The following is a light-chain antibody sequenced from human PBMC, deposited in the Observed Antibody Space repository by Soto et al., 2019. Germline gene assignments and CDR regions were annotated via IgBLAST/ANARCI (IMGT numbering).Light chain of an antibody. CDR3: QHRRNWTWT. CDR2: DAS. J-gene: IGKJ1*01. CDR1: QSISSW. V-gene: IGKV1-5*01. Sequence: DIQMTQSPSTLSASVGDRVTITCRASQSISSWLAWYQQKPGKAPKLLIYDASNRATGIPARFSGSGAGTDFTLTISSLEPEDLAVYYCQHRRNWTWTLGQGTKGDIK.